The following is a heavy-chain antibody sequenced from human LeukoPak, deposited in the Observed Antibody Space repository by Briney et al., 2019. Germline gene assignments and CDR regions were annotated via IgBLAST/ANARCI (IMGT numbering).Heavy chain of an antibody. D-gene: IGHD1-14*01. J-gene: IGHJ4*02. Sequence: SSETLSLTCTVSGGSISSYYWSWIRQPPGKGLEWIGYIYYSGSTNYNPSLKSRVTISVDTSKNQFSLKLSSVTAADTAVYYCARANSWGEPYYFDYWGQGTLVTVSS. V-gene: IGHV4-59*01. CDR1: GGSISSYY. CDR2: IYYSGST. CDR3: ARANSWGEPYYFDY.